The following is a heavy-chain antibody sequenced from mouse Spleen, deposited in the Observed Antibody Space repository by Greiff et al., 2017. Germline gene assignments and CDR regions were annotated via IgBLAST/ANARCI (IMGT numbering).Heavy chain of an antibody. CDR3: ARAEGLGRGLAWFAY. Sequence: EVQLQQSGPGLVKPSQSLSLTCSVTGYSITSGYYWNWIRQFPGNKLEWMGYISYDGSNNYNPSLKNRISITRDTSKNQFFLKLNSVTTEDTATYYCARAEGLGRGLAWFAYWGQGTLVTVSA. CDR2: ISYDGSN. J-gene: IGHJ3*01. CDR1: GYSITSGYY. D-gene: IGHD4-1*01. V-gene: IGHV3-6*01.